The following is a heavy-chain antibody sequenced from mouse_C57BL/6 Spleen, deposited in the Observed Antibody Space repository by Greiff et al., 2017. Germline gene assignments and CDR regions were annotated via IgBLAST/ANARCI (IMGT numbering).Heavy chain of an antibody. V-gene: IGHV1-82*01. CDR1: GYAFSSSW. CDR2: IYPGDGDT. J-gene: IGHJ2*01. Sequence: QVQLQQPGPELVKPGASVKISCKASGYAFSSSWMNWVKQRPGKGLEWIGRIYPGDGDTNYNGKFKGKATLTADKSSSTAYMQLSSLSAEDSAVYFCARYGLGYWGQGTTLTVAS. CDR3: ARYGLGY. D-gene: IGHD1-1*02.